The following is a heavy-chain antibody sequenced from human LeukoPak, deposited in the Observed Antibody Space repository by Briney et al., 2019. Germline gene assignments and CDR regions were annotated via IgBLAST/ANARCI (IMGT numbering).Heavy chain of an antibody. CDR3: AKDRLVRGGIDY. CDR2: ISWNSGSI. Sequence: GGSLRLSCAASGFTFDDYAMHWVRQAPGKGLEWVSGISWNSGSIGYADSVKGRFTISRDNAKNSLYLQMNSLRAEDTALYYCAKDRLVRGGIDYWGQGTLVTVSS. CDR1: GFTFDDYA. V-gene: IGHV3-9*01. J-gene: IGHJ4*02. D-gene: IGHD3-10*01.